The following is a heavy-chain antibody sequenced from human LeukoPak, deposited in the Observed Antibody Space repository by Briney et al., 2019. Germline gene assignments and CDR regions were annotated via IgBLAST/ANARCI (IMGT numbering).Heavy chain of an antibody. CDR1: GFTFSGSA. D-gene: IGHD6-19*01. CDR2: IRRKANSYAT. CDR3: TRHRAVYAFDI. J-gene: IGHJ3*02. Sequence: GGSLKLSCAASGFTFSGSAMHWVRQAAGKGLEWVGRIRRKANSYATAYAASVKGRFTISRDDSKNTAYLQMNSLKTEDTAVYYCTRHRAVYAFDIWGQGTMVTVSS. V-gene: IGHV3-73*01.